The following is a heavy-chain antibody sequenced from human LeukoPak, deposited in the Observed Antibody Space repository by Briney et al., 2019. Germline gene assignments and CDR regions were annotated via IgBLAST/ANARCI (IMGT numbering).Heavy chain of an antibody. CDR1: EFTLRNYG. D-gene: IGHD1-26*01. J-gene: IGHJ4*02. CDR3: VTTTRSRAFDY. V-gene: IGHV3-23*01. Sequence: GGSLRLSRVASEFTLRNYGMNYPRDPPGKGLEWFSGLRVSGTPPHYLDSVKSRLTISQDNSKNTLYLQMNSLRAEDTAMYYCVTTTRSRAFDYWGQGTLVTVSS. CDR2: LRVSGTPP.